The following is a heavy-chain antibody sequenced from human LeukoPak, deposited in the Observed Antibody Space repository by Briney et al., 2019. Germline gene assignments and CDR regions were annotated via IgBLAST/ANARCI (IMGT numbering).Heavy chain of an antibody. D-gene: IGHD6-19*01. CDR1: GGSISSGSYY. Sequence: ASQTLSLTCTVSGGSISSGSYYWSWIRQPAGKGLEWIGRMYTSGSTNYNPSLKSRVTISVDTSKNQFSLKVSYVTAADTAVYYCAKDGAPYSSGWYNWGQGTLVTVSS. V-gene: IGHV4-61*02. J-gene: IGHJ4*02. CDR3: AKDGAPYSSGWYN. CDR2: MYTSGST.